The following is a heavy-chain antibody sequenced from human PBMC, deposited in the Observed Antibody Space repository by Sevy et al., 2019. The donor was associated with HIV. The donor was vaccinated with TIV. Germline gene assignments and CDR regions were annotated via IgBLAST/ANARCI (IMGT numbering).Heavy chain of an antibody. CDR2: IYWDDDK. Sequence: SGPTLVKPTQTLTLTCTFSGFSLSTSGVGVGWIRQPPGKALEWLALIYWDDDKRYSPSLKNRLTITNVTSKNQVVLTMTNMDPVDTATYYCAHRRDDTVVMVYGDFDYWGQGTLVTVSS. J-gene: IGHJ4*02. CDR3: AHRRDDTVVMVYGDFDY. V-gene: IGHV2-5*02. CDR1: GFSLSTSGVG. D-gene: IGHD2-8*01.